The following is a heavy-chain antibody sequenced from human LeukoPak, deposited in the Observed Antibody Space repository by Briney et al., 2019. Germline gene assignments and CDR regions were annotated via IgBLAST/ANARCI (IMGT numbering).Heavy chain of an antibody. Sequence: ASVKVSCKASGYTFTSYDINWVRQATGQGLEWMGWMNPNSGNTGYAQKSQGRVTMTRNTSISTAYMELSSLRSEDTAVYYCAISLVVPAADAFDIWGQGTMVTVSS. CDR2: MNPNSGNT. D-gene: IGHD2-2*01. CDR1: GYTFTSYD. J-gene: IGHJ3*02. CDR3: AISLVVPAADAFDI. V-gene: IGHV1-8*01.